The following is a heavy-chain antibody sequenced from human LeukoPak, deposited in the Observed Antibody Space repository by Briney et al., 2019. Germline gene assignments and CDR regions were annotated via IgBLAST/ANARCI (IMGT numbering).Heavy chain of an antibody. D-gene: IGHD3-10*02. CDR2: ITYDGYYK. CDR3: ARDVAPGVRASLMGY. CDR1: CFHFSRLV. J-gene: IGHJ4*02. V-gene: IGHV3-30*03. Sequence: GGSLRLSCAASCFHFSRLVMHQLRQAPGKGLEWVALITYDGYYKYYSDSVKGRFTISSDTSKKKIFLQVNGMRTAERDVYYCARDVAPGVRASLMGYGCQGTRVTVSS.